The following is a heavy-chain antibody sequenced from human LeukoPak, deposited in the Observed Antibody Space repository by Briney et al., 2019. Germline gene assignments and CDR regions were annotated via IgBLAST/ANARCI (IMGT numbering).Heavy chain of an antibody. V-gene: IGHV3-74*01. D-gene: IGHD1/OR15-1a*01. J-gene: IGHJ3*02. CDR1: GFTFSSYW. Sequence: SGGSRRLSCAAPGFTFSSYWMHWVRQAPGKGLVWVSSIYTDGSSTRYADSVKGRFTISRDNAKNTLSLQMNSLRAEDTAVYYCARGLRSNNAFDIWGQGTMVTVSS. CDR3: ARGLRSNNAFDI. CDR2: IYTDGSST.